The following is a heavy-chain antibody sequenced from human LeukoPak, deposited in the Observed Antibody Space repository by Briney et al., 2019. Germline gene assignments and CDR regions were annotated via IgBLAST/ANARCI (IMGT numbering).Heavy chain of an antibody. D-gene: IGHD1-26*01. CDR2: IYYSGST. CDR3: ARDTPRGSYLDY. V-gene: IGHV4-59*01. Sequence: PSETLSLTCTVSGGSISSYYWSWIRQPPGKGLEWIGYIYYSGSTNYNPSLKSRVTISVDTSKNQFSLKLGSVTAADTAVYYCARDTPRGSYLDYWGQGTLVTVSS. CDR1: GGSISSYY. J-gene: IGHJ4*02.